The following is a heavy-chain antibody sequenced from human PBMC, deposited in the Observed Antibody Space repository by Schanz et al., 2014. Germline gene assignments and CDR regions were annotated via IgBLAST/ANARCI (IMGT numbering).Heavy chain of an antibody. CDR2: ISGSGGST. V-gene: IGHV3-23*01. CDR1: GFTFSTNA. Sequence: EVQLLDSGGGLVQPGGSLRLSCAASGFTFSTNAMSWVRQAPGKGLEWVSDISGSGGSTYYADSVKGRFTISRDNSKNTLYLQMNSLRAEDTAVYYCAKDPSHGDYDYYFDYWGQGTLVTVSS. CDR3: AKDPSHGDYDYYFDY. D-gene: IGHD3-22*01. J-gene: IGHJ4*02.